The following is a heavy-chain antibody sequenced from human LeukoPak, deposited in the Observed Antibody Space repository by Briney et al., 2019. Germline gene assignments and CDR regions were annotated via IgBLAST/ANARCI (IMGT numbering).Heavy chain of an antibody. V-gene: IGHV3-53*01. D-gene: IGHD3-22*01. CDR2: IYSGGST. CDR1: GFTVSSNY. J-gene: IGHJ4*02. CDR3: ARDVSGTYYYDSSGSPRAY. Sequence: PGGSLRLSCAASGFTVSSNYMSWVRQAPGKGLEWVSVIYSGGSTYYADSVKGRFTISRDNSKNTLYLQMNSLRAEDTAVYYCARDVSGTYYYDSSGSPRAYWGQGTLVTVSS.